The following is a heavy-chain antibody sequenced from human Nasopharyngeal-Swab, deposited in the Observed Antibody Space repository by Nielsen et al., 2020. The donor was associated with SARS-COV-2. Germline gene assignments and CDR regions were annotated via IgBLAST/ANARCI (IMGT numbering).Heavy chain of an antibody. D-gene: IGHD3-9*01. CDR2: IIPIFGTA. CDR3: ANILTGYYGSVGFDY. V-gene: IGHV1-69*01. Sequence: WGRQAPGQGLEWMGGIIPIFGTANYAQKFQGRVTITADESTSTAYMELSSLRSEDTAVYYCANILTGYYGSVGFDYWGQGTLVTVSS. J-gene: IGHJ4*02.